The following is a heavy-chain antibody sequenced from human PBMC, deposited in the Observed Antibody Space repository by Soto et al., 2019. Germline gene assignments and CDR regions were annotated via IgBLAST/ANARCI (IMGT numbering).Heavy chain of an antibody. CDR2: ISGSGGST. Sequence: EVQLLESGGGLVQPGGSLRLSCAASGFTFSSYAMNWVRQAPGKGLEWVSAISGSGGSTYYADSVKDRFTISRDNSKNTLYLQMNSQRAEDTAVYFCARGPPESSASHDAFDIWGQGTMVTVSS. J-gene: IGHJ3*02. D-gene: IGHD2-2*01. CDR1: GFTFSSYA. CDR3: ARGPPESSASHDAFDI. V-gene: IGHV3-23*01.